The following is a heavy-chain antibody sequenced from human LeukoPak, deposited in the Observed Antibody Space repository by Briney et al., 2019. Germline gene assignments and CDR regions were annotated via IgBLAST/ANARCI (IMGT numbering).Heavy chain of an antibody. CDR2: INPNSGGT. V-gene: IGHV1-2*04. Sequence: ASVNVSCKASGYTFTGYYMHWVRQAPGQGLEWMGWINPNSGGTNYAQKFQGWVTMTRDTSISTAYMELSRLRSDDTAVYYCARSGGKLRDYYYGMDVWGQGTTVTVSS. CDR3: ARSGGKLRDYYYGMDV. J-gene: IGHJ6*02. CDR1: GYTFTGYY. D-gene: IGHD5-12*01.